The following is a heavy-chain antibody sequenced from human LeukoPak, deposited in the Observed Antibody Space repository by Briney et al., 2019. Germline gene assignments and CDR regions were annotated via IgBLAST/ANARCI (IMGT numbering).Heavy chain of an antibody. Sequence: ASVKVSCKASGGTFSSYAISWVRQAPGQGLEWMGGIIPIFGTANYAQKFQGRVTITADESTSTAYMELSRLRSDDTAVYYCARTGGDYGGWFDPWGQGTLVTVSS. J-gene: IGHJ5*02. CDR1: GGTFSSYA. V-gene: IGHV1-69*13. CDR2: IIPIFGTA. D-gene: IGHD4-17*01. CDR3: ARTGGDYGGWFDP.